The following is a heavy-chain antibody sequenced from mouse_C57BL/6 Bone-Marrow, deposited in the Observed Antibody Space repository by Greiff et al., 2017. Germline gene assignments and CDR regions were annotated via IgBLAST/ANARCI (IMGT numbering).Heavy chain of an antibody. CDR1: GFTFSSYA. J-gene: IGHJ2*01. Sequence: EVMLVESGGGLVKPGGSLKLSCAASGFTFSSYAMSWVRQTPEKRLEWVATISDGGSYTYYPDNVKGRFTISRDNAKNNLYLQMSHLKSEDTAMYYCARDTHQGYFDYWGQGTTLTVSS. CDR3: ARDTHQGYFDY. V-gene: IGHV5-4*01. CDR2: ISDGGSYT.